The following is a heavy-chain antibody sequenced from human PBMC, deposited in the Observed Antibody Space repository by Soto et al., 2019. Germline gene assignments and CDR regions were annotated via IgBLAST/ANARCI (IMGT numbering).Heavy chain of an antibody. J-gene: IGHJ4*02. CDR2: IWYDGSNK. Sequence: GGSLRLSCAASGFSFSSYGMHWVRQAPGKGLEWVAVIWYDGSNKYYGDSVKGRFTISRDNSKNTLYLQMNSLRAEDTAVYYCARDGGYCSGGSCPFFDYWGQGTLVTVS. V-gene: IGHV3-33*01. CDR3: ARDGGYCSGGSCPFFDY. CDR1: GFSFSSYG. D-gene: IGHD2-15*01.